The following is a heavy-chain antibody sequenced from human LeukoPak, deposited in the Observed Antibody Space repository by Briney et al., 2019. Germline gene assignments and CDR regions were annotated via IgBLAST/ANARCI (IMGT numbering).Heavy chain of an antibody. Sequence: PSETLSLTCAVSGFSVSSGYYWGWIRQPPGKGLEWIGTINHSGNTSYNPSPKSRVTTSVDTSKNQFSLRLSSVTAADTAVYYCARRMAGATTDAFDIWGQGTMVTVSS. D-gene: IGHD6-19*01. CDR1: GFSVSSGYY. CDR2: INHSGNT. CDR3: ARRMAGATTDAFDI. J-gene: IGHJ3*02. V-gene: IGHV4-38-2*01.